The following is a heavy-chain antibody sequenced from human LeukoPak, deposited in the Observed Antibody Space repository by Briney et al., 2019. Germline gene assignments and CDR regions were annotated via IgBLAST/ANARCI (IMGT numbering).Heavy chain of an antibody. CDR2: ISGGGAGI. CDR3: ARDGFDYYDSSGFPYFDY. V-gene: IGHV3-23*01. Sequence: GGSLRLSCAASGFTFSNYAMSWVRQAPGKGLQWVSGISGGGAGIYYTDSVKGRFTISRDNSKNTLYLQMNSLRAEDTAVYFCARDGFDYYDSSGFPYFDYWGQGNLVTVSS. D-gene: IGHD3-22*01. CDR1: GFTFSNYA. J-gene: IGHJ4*02.